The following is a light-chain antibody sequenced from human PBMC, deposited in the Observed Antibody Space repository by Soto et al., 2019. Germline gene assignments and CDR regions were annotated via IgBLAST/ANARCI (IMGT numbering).Light chain of an antibody. J-gene: IGKJ1*01. CDR1: QSISSW. CDR2: DAS. CDR3: QQYNSYPWT. Sequence: DIQMTQSPSYLSASVGDRIPITCRASQSISSWLAWYQQKPGKAPKLLIYDASSLESGVPSRFSGSGSGTEFTLTITSLQPDDFATYYCQQYNSYPWTFGQGTKV. V-gene: IGKV1-5*01.